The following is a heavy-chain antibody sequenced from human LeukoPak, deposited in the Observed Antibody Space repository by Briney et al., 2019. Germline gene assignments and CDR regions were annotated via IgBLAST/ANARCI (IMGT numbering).Heavy chain of an antibody. Sequence: PGMSLRLSCAASGFTLSSHSMHWVRQAPGKGLEWVAVLWKDGSQKYYADSVKGRFTISRDDSKNTLYLQMNSLRAEDTAVYYCAKAPYNWKSDYGMDVWGQGTTVTVSS. V-gene: IGHV3-33*03. CDR3: AKAPYNWKSDYGMDV. CDR1: GFTLSSHS. CDR2: LWKDGSQK. J-gene: IGHJ6*02. D-gene: IGHD1-20*01.